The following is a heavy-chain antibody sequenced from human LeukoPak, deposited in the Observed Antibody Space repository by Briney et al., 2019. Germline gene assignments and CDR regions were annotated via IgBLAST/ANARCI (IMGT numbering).Heavy chain of an antibody. D-gene: IGHD2-21*02. J-gene: IGHJ4*02. V-gene: IGHV1-2*02. CDR2: INPSSGGT. Sequence: ASVKVSCKASGYTFTGYYIHWVRQAPGQGLEWMGWINPSSGGTNYVQKFQGRVTMTRDTSISTVYMELNRLTSDDTALYYCARGGRGLQFLDYWGQGTLVTVSS. CDR1: GYTFTGYY. CDR3: ARGGRGLQFLDY.